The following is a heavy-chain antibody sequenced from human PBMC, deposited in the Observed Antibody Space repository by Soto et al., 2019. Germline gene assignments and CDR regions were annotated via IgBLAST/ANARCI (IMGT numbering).Heavy chain of an antibody. Sequence: SETLSLTCSVSGVSLTSGTYYWSWIRQAPGKGLEWIGYVYYTGSTYYNPSLMSRLTISVDTSKNQFSLKLTSVTAAETAVYYCVRTAREGAVAPHWFDRWGQGTQVTVSS. CDR3: VRTAREGAVAPHWFDR. J-gene: IGHJ5*02. CDR1: GVSLTSGTYY. CDR2: VYYTGST. D-gene: IGHD2-21*02. V-gene: IGHV4-30-4*01.